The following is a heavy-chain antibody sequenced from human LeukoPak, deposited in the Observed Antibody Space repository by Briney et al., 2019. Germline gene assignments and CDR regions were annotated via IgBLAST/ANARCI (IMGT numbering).Heavy chain of an antibody. J-gene: IGHJ4*02. CDR3: AQEGWAYYDSSGRFDY. CDR2: ISGSGGST. CDR1: GFTFSSFA. Sequence: PGGSLRLSCAASGFTFSSFAMSWVRQAPGKGLEWVSAISGSGGSTYYADSVKGRFTISRGNSKNRLFLQMNSLRAEDTAVYYCAQEGWAYYDSSGRFDYWGQGTLVTVSS. V-gene: IGHV3-23*01. D-gene: IGHD3-22*01.